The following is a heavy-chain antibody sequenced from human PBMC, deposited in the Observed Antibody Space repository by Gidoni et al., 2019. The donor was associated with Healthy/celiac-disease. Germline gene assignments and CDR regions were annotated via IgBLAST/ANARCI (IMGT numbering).Heavy chain of an antibody. Sequence: QVQLVQSGAEVKKLGASVKVSCKASGSTFTGYYMHWVRQAPGQGLEWRGWINPNRGGTNYAQKLQGRVTMTRDTSISTSYMELSRLRSDDTAVYYCARFYYYDSSGRFDYWGQGTLVTVSS. D-gene: IGHD3-22*01. CDR3: ARFYYYDSSGRFDY. CDR2: INPNRGGT. J-gene: IGHJ4*02. V-gene: IGHV1-2*02. CDR1: GSTFTGYY.